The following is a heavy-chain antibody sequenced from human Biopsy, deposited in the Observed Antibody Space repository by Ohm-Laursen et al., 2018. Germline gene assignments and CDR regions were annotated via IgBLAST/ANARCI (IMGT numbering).Heavy chain of an antibody. Sequence: SVKVSCNAPGGTFSNYGVNWVRQAPGQGLEWLGGNIPILGTGNYAQKFQDRVTVAADTSTSTATMELRSLRSDDTAVHYCATKLTGYFHHWGQGTLVIVSS. CDR1: GGTFSNYG. CDR2: NIPILGTG. D-gene: IGHD3-9*01. J-gene: IGHJ1*01. V-gene: IGHV1-69*06. CDR3: ATKLTGYFHH.